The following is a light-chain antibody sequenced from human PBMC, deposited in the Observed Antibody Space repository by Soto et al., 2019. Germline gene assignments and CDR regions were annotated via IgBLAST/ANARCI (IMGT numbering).Light chain of an antibody. CDR1: QDIVNW. CDR3: QQYNSYPWT. Sequence: DIQMTQSPSTLSASVGDRVTITCRASQDIVNWLAWYQHKPGKAPQLLIFDASTLQSGVPSRFIGSASGTEFTLTINNLQPDDLGTYFCQQYNSYPWTFGQGTKVEIK. V-gene: IGKV1-5*01. CDR2: DAS. J-gene: IGKJ1*01.